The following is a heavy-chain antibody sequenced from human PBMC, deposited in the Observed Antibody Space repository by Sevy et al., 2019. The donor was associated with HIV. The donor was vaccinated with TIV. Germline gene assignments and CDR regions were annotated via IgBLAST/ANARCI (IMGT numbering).Heavy chain of an antibody. D-gene: IGHD4-17*01. V-gene: IGHV3-21*01. J-gene: IGHJ2*01. CDR3: ARSSTVLRYFDL. Sequence: GGYLRLSCAASGFTFSSYNMSWVRQAPGKGLQWVSSISSSNTYIYYVDSVKGRFTISRDNAKNSVYLQMNSLRAEDTAVYYCARSSTVLRYFDLWGRGTLVTVSS. CDR2: ISSSNTYI. CDR1: GFTFSSYN.